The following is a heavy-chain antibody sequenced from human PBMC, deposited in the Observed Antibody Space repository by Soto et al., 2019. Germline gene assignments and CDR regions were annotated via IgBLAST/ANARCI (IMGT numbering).Heavy chain of an antibody. V-gene: IGHV4-31*03. CDR1: GGSISSGGYY. CDR3: ARTGGSLRVFDY. J-gene: IGHJ4*02. CDR2: IYYSGST. D-gene: IGHD1-26*01. Sequence: PWETLSLTCTVSGGSISSGGYYWSWIRQHPGKGLEWIGYIYYSGSTYYNPSLKSRVTISVDTSKNQFSLKLSSVTAADTAVYYCARTGGSLRVFDYWGQGTLVTVSS.